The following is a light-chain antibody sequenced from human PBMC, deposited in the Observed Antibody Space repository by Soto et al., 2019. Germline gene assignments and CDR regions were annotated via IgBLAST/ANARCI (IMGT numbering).Light chain of an antibody. V-gene: IGKV4-1*01. J-gene: IGKJ4*01. CDR1: QSLLFSSNNRNY. Sequence: DIVMIQSPDSLAVSLGERATINCTSSQSLLFSSNNRNYLAWYQQKAGQPPKLLIYWASSRESGVPDRFSGSGSGTDFTLTISSLQAEDVAVYYCQQYYTTPPISFGGGTKVEIK. CDR2: WAS. CDR3: QQYYTTPPIS.